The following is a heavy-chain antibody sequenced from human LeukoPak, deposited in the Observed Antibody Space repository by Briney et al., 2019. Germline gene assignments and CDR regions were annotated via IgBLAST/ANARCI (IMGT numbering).Heavy chain of an antibody. CDR2: IIPIFGTA. D-gene: IGHD2-15*01. CDR1: GGTFSSYA. Sequence: GASVKVSCKASGGTFSSYAISWVRQAPGQGLEWMGRIIPIFGTANYAQKFQGRVTITTDESTSTAYMELSSLRSEDTAVCYCARASDCSGGSCPISYWGQGTLVTVSS. CDR3: ARASDCSGGSCPISY. V-gene: IGHV1-69*05. J-gene: IGHJ4*02.